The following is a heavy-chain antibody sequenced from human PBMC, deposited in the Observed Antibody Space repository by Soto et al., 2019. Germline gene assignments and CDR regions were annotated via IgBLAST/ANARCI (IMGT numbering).Heavy chain of an antibody. D-gene: IGHD4-17*01. CDR1: GYTFTSYG. J-gene: IGHJ4*02. CDR3: ARDDSMDCGDYAPVSD. Sequence: QVQLVQSGAEVKKPGASVKVSCKASGYTFTSYGISWVRQAPGQGLEWMGWISAYNGNTNYAQKLQGRVTMTTDTSTSTAYVELRSLRANDTAVYYCARDDSMDCGDYAPVSDWGQGTLVTVSS. V-gene: IGHV1-18*01. CDR2: ISAYNGNT.